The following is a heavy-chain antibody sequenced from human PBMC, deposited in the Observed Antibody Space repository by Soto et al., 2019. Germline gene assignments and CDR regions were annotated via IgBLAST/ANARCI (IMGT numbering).Heavy chain of an antibody. V-gene: IGHV3-33*01. J-gene: IGHJ4*02. CDR1: GFTFSSYG. CDR3: ARDAQTTVVTPGDY. Sequence: GGSLRLSCAASGFTFSSYGMHWVRQAPGKGLGWVAVIRYDGSNKYHADSVKGRFTISRDNSKNTLYLQMNSLRAEDTAVYYCARDAQTTVVTPGDYWGQGTLVTVSS. CDR2: IRYDGSNK. D-gene: IGHD4-17*01.